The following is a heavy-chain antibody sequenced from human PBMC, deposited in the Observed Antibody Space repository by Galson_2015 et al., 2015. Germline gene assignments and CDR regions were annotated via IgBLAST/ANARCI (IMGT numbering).Heavy chain of an antibody. Sequence: SLRLSCAASGFTFSSYGMHWVRQAPGKGLEWVAVIWYDGNNINYADSVKGRFTISRDNSKNSLHLQMNSLRAEDTAVYYCARGGVQYWYFGLWGRGTLVTVSS. CDR2: IWYDGNNI. J-gene: IGHJ2*01. CDR3: ARGGVQYWYFGL. D-gene: IGHD3-10*01. CDR1: GFTFSSYG. V-gene: IGHV3-33*01.